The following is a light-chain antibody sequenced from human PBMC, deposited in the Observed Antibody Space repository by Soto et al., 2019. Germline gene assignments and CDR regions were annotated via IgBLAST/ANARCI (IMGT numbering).Light chain of an antibody. J-gene: IGKJ2*01. Sequence: EIVLTQSPATLSVSPGERATLSFRASQSVGTNLVWYQHKPGQAPRPLIYGASIRATGIPARFSASGSGTEFTLTISSLQSEDSEVYFCPQYYYWPPYTFGQGTKVDI. CDR1: QSVGTN. V-gene: IGKV3-15*01. CDR3: PQYYYWPPYT. CDR2: GAS.